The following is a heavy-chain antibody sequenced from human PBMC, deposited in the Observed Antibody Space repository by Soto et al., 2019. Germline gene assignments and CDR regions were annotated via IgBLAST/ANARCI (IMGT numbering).Heavy chain of an antibody. J-gene: IGHJ4*02. CDR3: ARGSVGYCSSTSCTDY. V-gene: IGHV4-30-4*01. Sequence: SETLSLTCTVSGGSISSGDYYWSWIRQPPGKGLEWIGYIYYSGSTYYNPSLKSRVTISVDTSKNQFSLKLSSVTAADTAVYYCARGSVGYCSSTSCTDYWGQGTLVTVSS. CDR1: GGSISSGDYY. CDR2: IYYSGST. D-gene: IGHD2-2*01.